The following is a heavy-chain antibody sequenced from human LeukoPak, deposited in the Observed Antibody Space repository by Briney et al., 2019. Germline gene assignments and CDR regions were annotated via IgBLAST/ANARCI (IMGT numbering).Heavy chain of an antibody. Sequence: SVKVSCKASGGTFSSYAISWVRQAPGQGLEWMGGIIPIFGTANYAQKFQGRFTITADESTSTAYMELSSLRSEDTAVYYCARESRTIPPGAFDIWGQGTMVTVSS. CDR2: IIPIFGTA. V-gene: IGHV1-69*01. CDR1: GGTFSSYA. D-gene: IGHD1-1*01. J-gene: IGHJ3*02. CDR3: ARESRTIPPGAFDI.